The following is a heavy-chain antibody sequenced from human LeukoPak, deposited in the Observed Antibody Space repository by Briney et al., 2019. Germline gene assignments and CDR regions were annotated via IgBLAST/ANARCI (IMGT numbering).Heavy chain of an antibody. J-gene: IGHJ3*02. CDR1: GFTFSSYG. CDR2: ISSSSSTI. V-gene: IGHV3-48*01. D-gene: IGHD3-10*01. CDR3: ARGGSGSKSTFDI. Sequence: GGSLRLSCAASGFTFSSYGMTWVRQAPGKGLEWVSYISSSSSTIYYADSVKGRFTISRDNAKNSLYLQLNSLRAEDTAVYYCARGGSGSKSTFDIWGQGTMVTVSS.